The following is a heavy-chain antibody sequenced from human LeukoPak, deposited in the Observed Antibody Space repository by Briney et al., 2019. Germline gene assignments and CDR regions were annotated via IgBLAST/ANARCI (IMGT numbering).Heavy chain of an antibody. CDR2: IYIGGST. Sequence: PGWSLTLSCVACVFTVSSNYMSWLRQAPAKGREGVSVIYIGGSTYHAHSVKGKFTIYRVHSQNTLCLQMNSLRVEDTAVYYCARGKSANYYYYAMDVWGQGTTVTVSS. D-gene: IGHD6-13*01. CDR3: ARGKSANYYYYAMDV. J-gene: IGHJ6*02. V-gene: IGHV3-66*01. CDR1: VFTVSSNY.